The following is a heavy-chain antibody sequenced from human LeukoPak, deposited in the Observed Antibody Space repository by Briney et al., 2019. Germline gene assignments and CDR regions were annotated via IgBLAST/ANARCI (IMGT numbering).Heavy chain of an antibody. CDR3: AKLLWFGELFNY. CDR2: ISNSSSYI. J-gene: IGHJ4*02. V-gene: IGHV3-21*04. Sequence: PGGSLRLSCAASGFTFSSYSMNWVRQAPGKGLEWVSSISNSSSYIYYADSVKGRFTISRDNAKNSLYLQMNSLRAEDTAVYYCAKLLWFGELFNYWGQGTLVTVSS. D-gene: IGHD3-10*01. CDR1: GFTFSSYS.